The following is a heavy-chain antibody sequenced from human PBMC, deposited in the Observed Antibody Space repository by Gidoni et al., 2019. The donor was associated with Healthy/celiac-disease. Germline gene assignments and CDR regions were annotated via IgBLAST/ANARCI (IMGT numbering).Heavy chain of an antibody. V-gene: IGHV3-30*18. CDR3: AKDDDYGDYEESSPGEGY. J-gene: IGHJ4*02. CDR1: GFTFGSYG. CDR2: ISYDGSNK. D-gene: IGHD4-17*01. Sequence: QVRLVETGGRVVQPGRSLRLSCAASGFTFGSYGMHWVRQAPGKGLEWVAVISYDGSNKYYADSVKGRFTISRANSKNTLYLQMNSLRAEDTAVYYCAKDDDYGDYEESSPGEGYWGQGTLVTVSS.